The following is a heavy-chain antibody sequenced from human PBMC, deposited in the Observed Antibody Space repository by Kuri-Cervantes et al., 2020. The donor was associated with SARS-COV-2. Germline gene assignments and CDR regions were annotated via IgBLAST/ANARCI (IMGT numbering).Heavy chain of an antibody. CDR2: IYYSGST. CDR1: SGSISRSYYY. CDR3: ARDLAAAGMDI. V-gene: IGHV4-39*02. J-gene: IGHJ6*02. D-gene: IGHD6-13*01. Sequence: SETLSLTCTVSSGSISRSYYYWDWIRQPPGGRLEWIGNIYYSGSTYYNPSLESRVTISLDTSKNQFSLRLSSVTAADTGVYYCARDLAAAGMDIWGHGTKVTVSS.